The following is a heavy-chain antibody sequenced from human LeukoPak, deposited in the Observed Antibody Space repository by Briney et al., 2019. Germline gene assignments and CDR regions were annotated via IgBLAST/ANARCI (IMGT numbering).Heavy chain of an antibody. J-gene: IGHJ6*02. Sequence: GGSLRLSCAASGFTFSNYAMHWVRQAPGKGLEWVTVIWYDGSNEYYADSVKGRFTISRDNSKNTLFLQMNSLRAEDTAVYYCAKERLYSSSWYGSYYHYYGMDVWGQGTTVTVSS. D-gene: IGHD6-13*01. V-gene: IGHV3-33*06. CDR2: IWYDGSNE. CDR3: AKERLYSSSWYGSYYHYYGMDV. CDR1: GFTFSNYA.